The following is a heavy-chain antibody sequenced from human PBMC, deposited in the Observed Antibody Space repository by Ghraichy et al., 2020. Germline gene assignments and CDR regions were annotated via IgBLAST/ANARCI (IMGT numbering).Heavy chain of an antibody. J-gene: IGHJ4*02. CDR3: ARMWGSGGYVFRY. CDR1: GFTFSDYY. D-gene: IGHD5-12*01. V-gene: IGHV3-11*06. Sequence: GGSLRLSCAASGFTFSDYYMSWIRQAPGKGLEWVSYISSSSSLTNYADSVKGRSTISRDNAKNSLYLQMNSLRAEDTAVYYCARMWGSGGYVFRYWGQGTLVTVSS. CDR2: ISSSSSLT.